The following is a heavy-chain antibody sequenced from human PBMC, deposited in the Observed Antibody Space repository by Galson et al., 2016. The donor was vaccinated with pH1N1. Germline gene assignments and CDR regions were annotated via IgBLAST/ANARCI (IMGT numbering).Heavy chain of an antibody. J-gene: IGHJ6*02. V-gene: IGHV1-2*06. Sequence: SCKASGYTFTFTGYFIHWVRQAPGQGLEFEWMGRINPYSGDTDFAQNFQGRVTMTRDTSIGTAYMEVSRLTSDDTAIYYCARDVAPPGHYAMDVWGRGTTVTVSS. CDR1: GYTFTFTGYF. CDR3: ARDVAPPGHYAMDV. CDR2: INPYSGDT.